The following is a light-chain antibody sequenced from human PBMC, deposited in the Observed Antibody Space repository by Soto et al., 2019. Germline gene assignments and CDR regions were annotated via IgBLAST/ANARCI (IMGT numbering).Light chain of an antibody. CDR1: QSVTSN. Sequence: IVMTQSPATLSVSPGERATLSCRASQSVTSNLAWYQQKPGQAPRLLIYDSSTRATGIPARFSGSGSGTEFTLTIRSLQSEDFAVYYCEQYHNGPYNFGQGTKLDIK. J-gene: IGKJ2*01. CDR3: EQYHNGPYN. V-gene: IGKV3-15*01. CDR2: DSS.